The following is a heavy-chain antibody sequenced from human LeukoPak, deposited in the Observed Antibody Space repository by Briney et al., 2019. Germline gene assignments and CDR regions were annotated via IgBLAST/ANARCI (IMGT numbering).Heavy chain of an antibody. J-gene: IGHJ6*03. D-gene: IGHD2-2*01. V-gene: IGHV3-74*01. Sequence: PGGSLRLSYAASGFTFSSYWMHWVRQAPGKGLVWVSRINSDGSSTSYADSVKGRFTISRDNAKNTLYLQMNSLRAEDTAVYYCARGVSYCSSTSCYSYYYYMDVWGKGTTVTVSS. CDR2: INSDGSST. CDR3: ARGVSYCSSTSCYSYYYYMDV. CDR1: GFTFSSYW.